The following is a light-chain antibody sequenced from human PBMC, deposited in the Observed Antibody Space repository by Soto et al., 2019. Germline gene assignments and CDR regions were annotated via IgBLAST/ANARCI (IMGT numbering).Light chain of an antibody. CDR1: QSVSSTY. Sequence: EIVLTQSPCTLSLSPGERATLSCRASQSVSSTYLAWCQQKPGQAPRLLIYGASTRAAGIPDRFSGTGSGTDFTLTISRLEPEDFAVYYCQQFGDSPTTFGQGTRLEIK. CDR2: GAS. J-gene: IGKJ5*01. V-gene: IGKV3-20*01. CDR3: QQFGDSPTT.